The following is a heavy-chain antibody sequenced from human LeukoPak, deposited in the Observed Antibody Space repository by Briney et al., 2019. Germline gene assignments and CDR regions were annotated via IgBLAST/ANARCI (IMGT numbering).Heavy chain of an antibody. Sequence: ASVEVSSKASGYTFTSYYMHWVRHAPGQGLEWMGIINPSGVSTSYAQKFQGRVTMTRDMSTSTVYMELSSLRSEDTAVYYCAREPVDTAMVKAGTYYYYYMDVWGKGTTVTVSS. CDR3: AREPVDTAMVKAGTYYYYYMDV. CDR1: GYTFTSYY. CDR2: INPSGVST. J-gene: IGHJ6*03. V-gene: IGHV1-46*01. D-gene: IGHD5-18*01.